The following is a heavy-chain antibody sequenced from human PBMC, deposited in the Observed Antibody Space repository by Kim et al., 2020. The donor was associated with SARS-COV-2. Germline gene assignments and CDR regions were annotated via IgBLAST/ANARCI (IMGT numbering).Heavy chain of an antibody. CDR3: AKDYGDY. CDR2: ISYDGSNK. J-gene: IGHJ4*02. D-gene: IGHD4-17*01. V-gene: IGHV3-30*18. CDR1: GFTFSSYG. Sequence: GGSLRLSCAASGFTFSSYGMHWVRQAPGKGLEWVSVISYDGSNKYYADSVKGRFTISRDNSKNTLYLQMNSLRAEDTAVYYCAKDYGDYWGQGTLVTVSS.